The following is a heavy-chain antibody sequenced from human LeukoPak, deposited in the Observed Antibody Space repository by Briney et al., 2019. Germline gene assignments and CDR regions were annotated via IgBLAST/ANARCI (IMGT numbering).Heavy chain of an antibody. CDR2: IPYDGSVK. CDR1: GFTFSSYG. Sequence: GGPLRLSCAASGFTFSSYGMHWVRQAPGKGPEGVAAIPYDGSVKYYEDSVKGRFTISRDNSKNTLYLQMDSLRPEDTAVYYCATAKRYCSGGSCPDTPEFDYWGQGTLVTVSS. CDR3: ATAKRYCSGGSCPDTPEFDY. D-gene: IGHD2-15*01. J-gene: IGHJ4*02. V-gene: IGHV3-30*03.